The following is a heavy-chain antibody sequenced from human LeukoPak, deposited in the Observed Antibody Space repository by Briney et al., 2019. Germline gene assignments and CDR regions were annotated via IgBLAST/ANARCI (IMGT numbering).Heavy chain of an antibody. CDR3: ARESLWFGGLFDY. Sequence: GGSLRLSCAASGFTFSTYTINWVRQAPGKGLEWVSSISSSSSHIYYADSVKGRFTVSRDNAKNSLSLQMNSLRAEDTAVYYCARESLWFGGLFDYWGQGTLITVSS. CDR1: GFTFSTYT. D-gene: IGHD3-10*01. CDR2: ISSSSSHI. J-gene: IGHJ4*02. V-gene: IGHV3-21*01.